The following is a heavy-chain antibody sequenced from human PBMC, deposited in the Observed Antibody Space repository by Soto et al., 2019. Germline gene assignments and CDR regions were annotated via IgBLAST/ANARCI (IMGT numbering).Heavy chain of an antibody. J-gene: IGHJ4*02. CDR2: INEDGSMT. V-gene: IGHV3-74*01. CDR1: GFSFSNSW. Sequence: EVQLVESGGGLVQPGGSLRLSCAASGFSFSNSWMYWVRQAPGKGLVWVSRINEDGSMTSHADSVRGRFIIARDNAKNSLYLQMNSLIAEDTAVYYCVTGFRWGQGTLVTVSS. CDR3: VTGFR.